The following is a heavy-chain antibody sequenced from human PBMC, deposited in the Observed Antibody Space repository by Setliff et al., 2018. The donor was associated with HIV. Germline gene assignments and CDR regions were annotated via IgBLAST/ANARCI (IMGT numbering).Heavy chain of an antibody. CDR1: GFTFTAHG. J-gene: IGHJ5*02. CDR3: ARSGGDCSGISCYSLWFDP. V-gene: IGHV3-NL1*01. D-gene: IGHD2-15*01. Sequence: GGSLRLSCAASGFTFTAHGMHWVRQAQDKGLAWVSVIYSGGSTSYADSVKGRFTISRDNSNNMLFLQMNSLRTEDTAVYYCARSGGDCSGISCYSLWFDPWGHGTLVTVS. CDR2: IYSGGST.